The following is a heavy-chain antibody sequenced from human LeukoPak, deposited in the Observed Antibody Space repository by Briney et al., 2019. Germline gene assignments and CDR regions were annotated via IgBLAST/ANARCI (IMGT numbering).Heavy chain of an antibody. J-gene: IGHJ4*02. V-gene: IGHV1-69*04. D-gene: IGHD6-13*01. Sequence: SVKVSCKASGGTFSSYAISWVRQAPGQGLEWMGRIIPILGIANYAQKFQGRVTITADKSTSTAYMELSSLRSEDTAVYYCARDSNIAAAGIFDYWGQGTLVTVSS. CDR3: ARDSNIAAAGIFDY. CDR1: GGTFSSYA. CDR2: IIPILGIA.